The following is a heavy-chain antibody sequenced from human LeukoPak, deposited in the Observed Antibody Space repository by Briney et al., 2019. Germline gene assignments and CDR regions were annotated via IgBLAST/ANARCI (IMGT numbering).Heavy chain of an antibody. V-gene: IGHV3-7*03. CDR3: AKATGTLTN. CDR2: INPDGSLI. D-gene: IGHD1-1*01. CDR1: GFTFSTYW. Sequence: GGSLRLSCAASGFTFSTYWMTWVRQAPGVGLEWVANINPDGSLIYYVDSVKGRFTISRDNAKNSLYLQMNSLTAEDTAIFYCAKATGTLTNWGQGILVTVSS. J-gene: IGHJ4*02.